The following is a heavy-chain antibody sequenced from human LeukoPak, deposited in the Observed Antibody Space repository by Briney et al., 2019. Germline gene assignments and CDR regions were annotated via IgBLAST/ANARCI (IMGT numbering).Heavy chain of an antibody. Sequence: GGSLRLSCAVSGFTFSRNSMNWVRQAPGKELEWVSSISTSSSYIYYADSVKGRFTISRDNAKNSLYLQMNSLRAEDTAVYYCARDSEADLYYYYMDVWGKGTTVTVSS. CDR1: GFTFSRNS. CDR2: ISTSSSYI. D-gene: IGHD6-13*01. V-gene: IGHV3-21*01. CDR3: ARDSEADLYYYYMDV. J-gene: IGHJ6*03.